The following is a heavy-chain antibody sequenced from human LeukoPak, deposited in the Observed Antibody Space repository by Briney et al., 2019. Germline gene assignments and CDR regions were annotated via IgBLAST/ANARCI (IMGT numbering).Heavy chain of an antibody. CDR1: GGTFSSYA. CDR2: IIPIFGTA. Sequence: SVNVSFKASGGTFSSYALSWVRQAPGQGLEWMGRIIPIFGTANYAQKFQGRVTITADESTSTAYMELSSLRSEDTAIYYCARGGNTSDLYYGMDVWGQGTTVTVSS. CDR3: ARGGNTSDLYYGMDV. V-gene: IGHV1-69*13. J-gene: IGHJ6*02. D-gene: IGHD6-25*01.